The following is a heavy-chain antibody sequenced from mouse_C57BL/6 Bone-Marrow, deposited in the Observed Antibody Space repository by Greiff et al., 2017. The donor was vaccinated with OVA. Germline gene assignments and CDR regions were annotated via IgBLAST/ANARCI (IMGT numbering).Heavy chain of an antibody. CDR3: ARRDNWNFDY. D-gene: IGHD4-1*01. CDR1: GFTFSSYG. CDR2: ISSGGSYT. V-gene: IGHV5-6*01. J-gene: IGHJ2*01. Sequence: EVQGVESGGDLVKPGGSLKLSCAASGFTFSSYGMSWVRQTPDKRLEWVATISSGGSYTYYPDSVKGRFTISRDNAKNTLYLQMSSLKSEDTAMYYCARRDNWNFDYWGQGTTLTVSS.